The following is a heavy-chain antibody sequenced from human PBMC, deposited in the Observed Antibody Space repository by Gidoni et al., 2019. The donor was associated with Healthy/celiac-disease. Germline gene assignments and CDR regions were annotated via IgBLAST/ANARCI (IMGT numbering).Heavy chain of an antibody. CDR2: IWYDGSNK. V-gene: IGHV3-33*01. J-gene: IGHJ4*02. CDR1: GFTFSSYG. D-gene: IGHD3-3*01. Sequence: QVQLVESGGGVVQPGRSLRLSCAASGFTFSSYGMHWVRQAPGKGLEWVAVIWYDGSNKYYADSVKGRFTISRDNSKNTLYLQMNSLRAEDTAVYYCATDLGAQFDYWGQGTLVTVSS. CDR3: ATDLGAQFDY.